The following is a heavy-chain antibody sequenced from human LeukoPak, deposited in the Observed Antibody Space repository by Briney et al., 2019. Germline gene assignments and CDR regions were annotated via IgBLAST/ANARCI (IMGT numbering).Heavy chain of an antibody. V-gene: IGHV3-48*03. CDR2: IGTSDSTI. J-gene: IGHJ4*02. CDR1: GFTLSTYE. D-gene: IGHD2-8*01. CDR3: ARDKMLTGRGGDFDY. Sequence: PGGSLRLSCTASGFTLSTYEMHWVRQAPGKGLEWVGCIGTSDSTIYYADSVKGRFAISRDNAKNSLYVQMNSLRAEDTAVYYCARDKMLTGRGGDFDYWGPGTLVTVSS.